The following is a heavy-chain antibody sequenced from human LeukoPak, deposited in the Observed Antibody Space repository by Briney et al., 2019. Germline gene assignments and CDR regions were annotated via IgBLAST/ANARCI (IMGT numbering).Heavy chain of an antibody. Sequence: GGSLRLSCAASGFTFSSYSMNWVRQAPGKGLEWVSSISTSSSYIYYADSLTGRFTISRDNAKNSLYLQMNSLRAEDTAMYYCARRATTERGHSYGLDFWGQGTLVTVSS. J-gene: IGHJ4*02. CDR2: ISTSSSYI. V-gene: IGHV3-21*01. CDR3: ARRATTERGHSYGLDF. CDR1: GFTFSSYS. D-gene: IGHD5-18*01.